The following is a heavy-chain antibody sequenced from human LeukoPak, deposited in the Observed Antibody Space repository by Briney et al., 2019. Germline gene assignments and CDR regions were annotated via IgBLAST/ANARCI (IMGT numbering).Heavy chain of an antibody. CDR3: ARDSDRDAFDI. CDR1: GGTFSSYA. CDR2: IIPILGIA. D-gene: IGHD1-14*01. V-gene: IGHV1-69*04. Sequence: ASVKVSCKASGGTFSSYAISWVRRAPGQGLEWMGRIIPILGIANYAQKFQGRVTITADKSTSTAYMELSSLRSEDTAVYYCARDSDRDAFDIWGQGTMVTVSS. J-gene: IGHJ3*02.